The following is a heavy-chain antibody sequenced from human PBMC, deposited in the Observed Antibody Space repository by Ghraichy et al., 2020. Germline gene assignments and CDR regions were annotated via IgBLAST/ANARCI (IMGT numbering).Heavy chain of an antibody. Sequence: GGSLRLSCAASGFTFSTYAMSWVRQAPGKGLEWVSAISGGGDNTYYADSVKGRFTISRDNSKNTLYLQMNSLRAEDTAVYYFAKYCRSTSCYPYFGMDVWGQGTTVTVSS. J-gene: IGHJ6*02. CDR1: GFTFSTYA. CDR2: ISGGGDNT. V-gene: IGHV3-23*01. CDR3: AKYCRSTSCYPYFGMDV. D-gene: IGHD2-2*01.